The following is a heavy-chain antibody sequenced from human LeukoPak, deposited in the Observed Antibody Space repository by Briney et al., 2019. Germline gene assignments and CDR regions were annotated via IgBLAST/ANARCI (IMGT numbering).Heavy chain of an antibody. D-gene: IGHD3-22*01. Sequence: GGSLRLSCAASGFTFSSYAMHWVRQAPGKGLEWVAVISYDGSNKYYADSVKGRFTISRDNSKNTLYLQMNSLRAGDTAVYYCASRGGRRYYDSSGYFPDYWGQGTLVTVSS. CDR1: GFTFSSYA. V-gene: IGHV3-30*04. CDR3: ASRGGRRYYDSSGYFPDY. J-gene: IGHJ4*02. CDR2: ISYDGSNK.